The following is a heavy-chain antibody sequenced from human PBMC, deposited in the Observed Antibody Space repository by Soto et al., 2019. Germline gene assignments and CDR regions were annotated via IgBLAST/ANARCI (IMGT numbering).Heavy chain of an antibody. D-gene: IGHD4-17*01. CDR2: SSYGGSNK. CDR1: GFTFSAFG. CDR3: AKGPLRFPGYGDYADYSYGMDV. J-gene: IGHJ6*02. V-gene: IGHV3-30*18. Sequence: QMKLVESGGGVVQPGTSLRLSCVASGFTFSAFGMHWVRQAPGKGLEWVAISSYGGSNKYYGDSVQGRFTISRDNSRDTLYLRMNSLRDEDTAVYYCAKGPLRFPGYGDYADYSYGMDVWGQGTTVTVSS.